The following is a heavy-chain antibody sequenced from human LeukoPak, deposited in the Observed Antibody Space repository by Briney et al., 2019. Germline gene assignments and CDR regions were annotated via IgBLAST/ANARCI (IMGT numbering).Heavy chain of an antibody. CDR3: ARAYCVGDCSVLHIYFDY. D-gene: IGHD2-21*02. Sequence: SETLSLTCTVSGGSISSGSYYWSWIRQPAGKGLEWIGRIYTSGSTNYNPSLKSRVTISVDTSKNQFSLKLSSVTAADTAVYYCARAYCVGDCSVLHIYFDYWGQGTLVTVSS. CDR1: GGSISSGSYY. CDR2: IYTSGST. J-gene: IGHJ4*02. V-gene: IGHV4-61*02.